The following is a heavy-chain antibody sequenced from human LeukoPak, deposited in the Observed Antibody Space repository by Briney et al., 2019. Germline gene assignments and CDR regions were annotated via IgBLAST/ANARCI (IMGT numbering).Heavy chain of an antibody. Sequence: PGGSLRLSCAASGFTFSSYGMRWVRQAPGKGLEWVSSISASGGNTYYADSVKGRFTISRDNSKNTLYLQMNSLRAEDTAVYYCAKVTYGSGTYGAFDYWGQGTLVTVSS. D-gene: IGHD3-10*01. J-gene: IGHJ4*02. CDR3: AKVTYGSGTYGAFDY. V-gene: IGHV3-23*01. CDR2: ISASGGNT. CDR1: GFTFSSYG.